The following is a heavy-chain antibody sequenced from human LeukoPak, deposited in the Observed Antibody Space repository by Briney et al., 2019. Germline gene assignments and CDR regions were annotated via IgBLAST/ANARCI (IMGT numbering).Heavy chain of an antibody. Sequence: GGSLRLSCAASGFSFSSYSMNWARQSPGKGLEWDSYISSSSSTISYADSVKGRFTISRDNAKNSLYLQMNSLRAEDTAVYYCARGSMGAHYGFDYWGQGTLVTVSS. V-gene: IGHV3-48*01. CDR3: ARGSMGAHYGFDY. J-gene: IGHJ4*02. CDR2: ISSSSSTI. D-gene: IGHD6-6*01. CDR1: GFSFSSYS.